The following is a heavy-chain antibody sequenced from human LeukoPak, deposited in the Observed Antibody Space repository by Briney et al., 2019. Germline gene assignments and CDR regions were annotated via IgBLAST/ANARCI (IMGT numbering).Heavy chain of an antibody. CDR2: IYTRGST. V-gene: IGHV4-4*07. CDR1: GGSINNYY. D-gene: IGHD2-15*01. CDR3: ARGRYCSADICSGGDAFDI. Sequence: PSETLSLTCTVSGGSINNYYRSWIRQPAGKGLEWIGRIYTRGSTNYNPSLKSRVTMSVDTSKNQFSLKLSSVTAADTAVYYCARGRYCSADICSGGDAFDIWGQGTMVSVSS. J-gene: IGHJ3*02.